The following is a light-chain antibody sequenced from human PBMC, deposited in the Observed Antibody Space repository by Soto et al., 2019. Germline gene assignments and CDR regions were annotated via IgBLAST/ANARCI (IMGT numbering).Light chain of an antibody. CDR3: QQRSNWPLT. CDR1: QSISGY. Sequence: EIVLTQSPATLSLSPGDRATLSCRASQSISGYLAWYQQKPGQAPRLLIFDTSERATGIPARFSGSGSETDFTLTISSLEPEDFAVYYCQQRSNWPLTLGGGTKVDIK. V-gene: IGKV3-11*01. CDR2: DTS. J-gene: IGKJ4*01.